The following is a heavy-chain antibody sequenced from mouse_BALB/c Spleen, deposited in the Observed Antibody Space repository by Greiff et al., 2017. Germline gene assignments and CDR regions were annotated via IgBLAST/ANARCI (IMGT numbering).Heavy chain of an antibody. V-gene: IGHV3-2*02. Sequence: EVKLMESGPGLVKPSQSLSLTCTVTGYSITSDYAWNWIRQFPGNKLEWMGYISYSGSTSYNPSLKSRISITRDTSKNQFFLQLNSVTTEDTATYYCARDYGNYEFAYWGQGTLVTVSA. CDR2: ISYSGST. D-gene: IGHD2-1*01. CDR1: GYSITSDYA. J-gene: IGHJ3*01. CDR3: ARDYGNYEFAY.